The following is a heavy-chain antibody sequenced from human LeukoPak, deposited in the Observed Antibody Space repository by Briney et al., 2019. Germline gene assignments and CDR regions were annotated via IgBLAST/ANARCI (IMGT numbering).Heavy chain of an antibody. CDR2: ITPKADRT. D-gene: IGHD3-22*01. CDR3: AIMHGYYDGSGYWVQ. J-gene: IGHJ1*01. V-gene: IGHV3-23*01. CDR1: GFTFGSYG. Sequence: PGGSLRLSCAASGFTFGSYGMSWVRQAPGKGLEWVSFITPKADRTSYADSVEGRFTISRDNPRNTLYKKMNSLRDEDTALYYCAIMHGYYDGSGYWVQWGQGTLVTVSS.